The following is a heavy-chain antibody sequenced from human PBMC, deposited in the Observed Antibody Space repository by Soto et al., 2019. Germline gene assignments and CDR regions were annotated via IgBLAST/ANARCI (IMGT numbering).Heavy chain of an antibody. V-gene: IGHV1-18*01. D-gene: IGHD3-16*01. CDR1: GYTFTTYG. CDR2: INGNNGNA. CDR3: ARMGDVPYYYYGMDV. Sequence: QVQLVQSGAEVKKPGASVTVSCKASGYTFTTYGVSWVRQAPGQGLEWRGGINGNNGNAKYAEKLQGRVSMTTDTSTSTAYMGLRSLRSDDTAVYYCARMGDVPYYYYGMDVWGQGTTVTVSS. J-gene: IGHJ6*02.